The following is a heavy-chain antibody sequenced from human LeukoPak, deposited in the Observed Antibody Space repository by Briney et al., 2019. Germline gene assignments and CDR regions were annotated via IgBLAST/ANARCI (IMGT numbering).Heavy chain of an antibody. CDR1: GFTLSSNY. V-gene: IGHV3-53*01. J-gene: IGHJ6*02. CDR3: ARDTTYYGMDV. Sequence: GGSLRLSCAASGFTLSSNYMSWVRQAPGKGLEWVSVIYSGGSTYYADSVKGRFTISRDNSKNTLYLQMNSLRAEDTAVYYGARDTTYYGMDVWGQGTTVTVSS. CDR2: IYSGGST. D-gene: IGHD1-1*01.